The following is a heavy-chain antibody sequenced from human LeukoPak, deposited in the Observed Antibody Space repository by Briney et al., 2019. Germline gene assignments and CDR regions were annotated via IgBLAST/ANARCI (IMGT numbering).Heavy chain of an antibody. CDR2: ISGSGGST. Sequence: GGSLRLSCAASGFTFSSYAMSWVRQAPGKGLEWVSAISGSGGSTYYADSVKGRFTISRDNSKNTLYLQMNSLRAEDTAVYYCAKISGDYDSSGYYRDAFDIWGQGTMVTVSS. CDR1: GFTFSSYA. CDR3: AKISGDYDSSGYYRDAFDI. V-gene: IGHV3-23*01. J-gene: IGHJ3*02. D-gene: IGHD3-22*01.